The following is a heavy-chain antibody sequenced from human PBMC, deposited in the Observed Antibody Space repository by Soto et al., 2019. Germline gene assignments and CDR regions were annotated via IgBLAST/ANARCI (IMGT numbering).Heavy chain of an antibody. CDR2: INPNSGGT. CDR3: ARAKYDFCSGYLCLDY. J-gene: IGHJ4*02. D-gene: IGHD3-3*01. Sequence: QVQLVQSGAEVKKPGASVKVSCKASGYTFTGYYMHWVRQAPGQGLEWMGCINPNSGGTNYAQKFQGRVTMTRDTSISSAYMELGRLRSDDTAVYYCARAKYDFCSGYLCLDYWGQGTLVTVSS. V-gene: IGHV1-2*02. CDR1: GYTFTGYY.